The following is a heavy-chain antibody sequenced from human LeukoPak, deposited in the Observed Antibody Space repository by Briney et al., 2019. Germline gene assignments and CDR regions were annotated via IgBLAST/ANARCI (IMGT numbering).Heavy chain of an antibody. J-gene: IGHJ4*02. V-gene: IGHV4-4*07. CDR3: ARVTDWEYSSSWSAFDY. CDR1: GGSISSYY. CDR2: IYTSGST. Sequence: LETLSLTCTVSGGSISSYYWSWIRQPAGKGLEWIGRIYTSGSTNYNPSLKSRVTMSVDTSKNQFSLKLSSVTAADTAVYYCARVTDWEYSSSWSAFDYWGQGTLVTVSS. D-gene: IGHD6-13*01.